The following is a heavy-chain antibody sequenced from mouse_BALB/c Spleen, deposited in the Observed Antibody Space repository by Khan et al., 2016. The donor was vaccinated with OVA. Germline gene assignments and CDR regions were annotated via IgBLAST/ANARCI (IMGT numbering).Heavy chain of an antibody. CDR2: IYPGSDNT. CDR1: GYTFTDYY. V-gene: IGHV1-77*01. CDR3: AREWATWFPY. Sequence: VQLQQSGAELARPGASVTLSCKASGYTFTDYYINWMRQRTGQGLEWIGEIYPGSDNTYYNEKFKGKATLTADKSSSTAYMQFSRLTSEDSAVYFCAREWATWFPYWGQGTLVTVSA. J-gene: IGHJ3*01.